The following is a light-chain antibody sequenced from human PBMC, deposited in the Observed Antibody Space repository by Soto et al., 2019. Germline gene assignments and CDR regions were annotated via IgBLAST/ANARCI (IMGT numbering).Light chain of an antibody. V-gene: IGKV1-5*03. CDR3: QHYNSYSEA. J-gene: IGKJ1*01. CDR1: QTISSW. Sequence: DIQITQSPSTLSGSVGDIVTITCRASQTISSWLAWYQQKPGQAPKLLIYKASTLKSGVPSRFRGSGSGTEFTLTISSLQTDDFATYYYQHYNSYSEAFGHGTKVDIK. CDR2: KAS.